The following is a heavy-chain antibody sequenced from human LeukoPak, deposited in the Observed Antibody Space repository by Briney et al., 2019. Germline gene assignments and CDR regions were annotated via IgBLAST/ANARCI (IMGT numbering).Heavy chain of an antibody. CDR1: GYIFSSYG. V-gene: IGHV3-33*01. CDR2: IWYDGSNK. CDR3: ARGGWLQFPPARIDY. Sequence: TGRSLRLSCAASGYIFSSYGMHWVRQAPGKGLEWVAVIWYDGSNKYYADSVKGRFTISRDNSKNTLYVQMNSLRAEDTAVYYCARGGWLQFPPARIDYWGQGTLVTVSS. J-gene: IGHJ4*02. D-gene: IGHD5-24*01.